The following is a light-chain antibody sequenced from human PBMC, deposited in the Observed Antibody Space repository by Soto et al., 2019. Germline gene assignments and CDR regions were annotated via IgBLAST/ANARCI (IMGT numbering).Light chain of an antibody. CDR3: QQDYNLPRS. Sequence: EIVMTQSPATLSLSPGERATLSCRASQSVSSSYLSWYQQKPGQAPRLLTYGASTRATGIPARFSGSGSGTDFTLTISSLQPEDFAVYYCQQDYNLPRSFGQGTKVDIK. CDR1: QSVSSSY. CDR2: GAS. J-gene: IGKJ1*01. V-gene: IGKV3D-7*01.